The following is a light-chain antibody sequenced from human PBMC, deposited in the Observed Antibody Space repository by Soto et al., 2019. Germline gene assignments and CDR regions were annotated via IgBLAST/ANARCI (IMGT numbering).Light chain of an antibody. V-gene: IGKV1-6*01. CDR1: QDISDD. CDR2: GAS. Sequence: AIQMTQSPSSLSASVGDRVTITCRASQDISDDVGWYQQTPGKAPKLLISGASRLQSGVPSRFSGSGSGAAFTLTSTSLRPEDSATYYCLQNHNYPRTCGQGTKVEI. CDR3: LQNHNYPRT. J-gene: IGKJ1*01.